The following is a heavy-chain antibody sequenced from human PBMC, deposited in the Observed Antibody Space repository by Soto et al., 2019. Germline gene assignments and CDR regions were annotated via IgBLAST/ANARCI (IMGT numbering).Heavy chain of an antibody. V-gene: IGHV4-39*01. D-gene: IGHD3-10*01. Sequence: QVQLQESGPGLVKTSETLSLTCTVSGGSISSTNYYWGWIRQPPGKGLEWIGSIYYTGYTFYNPSLKSRVTLSADTSKNQFSLKVTSVTAADTAVYYCARHDFYGSGSYYRKGFYYYFGLDVWGQGTTVTVSS. CDR2: IYYTGYT. J-gene: IGHJ6*02. CDR3: ARHDFYGSGSYYRKGFYYYFGLDV. CDR1: GGSISSTNYY.